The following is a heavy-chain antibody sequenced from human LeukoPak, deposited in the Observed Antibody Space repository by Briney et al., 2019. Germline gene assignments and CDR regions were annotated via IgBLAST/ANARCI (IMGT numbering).Heavy chain of an antibody. CDR2: IIPIFGTA. CDR1: GGTFSSYA. V-gene: IGHV1-69*13. Sequence: SVKVSCKASGGTFSSYAISWVRQAPGQGLEWMGGIIPIFGTANYAQKFQGRVTITADESTSTAYMELSSLRSEDTAVYCCARLVPCGGDCYSTRAALDAFDIWGQGTMVTVSS. D-gene: IGHD2-21*02. CDR3: ARLVPCGGDCYSTRAALDAFDI. J-gene: IGHJ3*02.